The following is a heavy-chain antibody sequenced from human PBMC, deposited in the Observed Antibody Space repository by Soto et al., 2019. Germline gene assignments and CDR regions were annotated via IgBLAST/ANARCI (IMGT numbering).Heavy chain of an antibody. D-gene: IGHD7-27*01. CDR3: ARAPRAGDREVYYYYGMDV. J-gene: IGHJ6*02. Sequence: RASVKVSCKAPGGTFSSYAISWVRQAPGQGLEWMGGIIPIFGTANYAQKFQGRVTITADESTSTAYMELSSLRSEDTAVYYCARAPRAGDREVYYYYGMDVWGQGTTVTVSS. V-gene: IGHV1-69*13. CDR1: GGTFSSYA. CDR2: IIPIFGTA.